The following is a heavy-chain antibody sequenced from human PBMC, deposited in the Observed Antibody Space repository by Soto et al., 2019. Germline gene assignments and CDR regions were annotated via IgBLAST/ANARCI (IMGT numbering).Heavy chain of an antibody. CDR3: AKDQASGQGSFDS. CDR1: GFTFNIYG. J-gene: IGHJ4*02. Sequence: GGSLRLSCAASGFTFNIYGMHWVRQAPDKGLEWVALISYDGSNQYYADSVKGRFTISRDNSKNTLFRQMNSLRADDTAVYYCAKDQASGQGSFDSWGQGTLVTVSS. V-gene: IGHV3-30*18. CDR2: ISYDGSNQ.